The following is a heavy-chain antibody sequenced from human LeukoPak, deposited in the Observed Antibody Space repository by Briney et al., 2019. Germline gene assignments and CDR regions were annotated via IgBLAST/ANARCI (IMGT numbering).Heavy chain of an antibody. CDR1: GGSISNYY. V-gene: IGHV4-59*08. CDR2: IYYSGST. J-gene: IGHJ4*02. D-gene: IGHD6-19*01. CDR3: ARRGSSGWYNDY. Sequence: TSETLSLTCTVSGGSISNYYWSWIRQPPGKGLEWIGYIYYSGSTNYNPSLKSRVTISVDTSKNQFSLKLSSVTAADTAVYYCARRGSSGWYNDYWGQGTLVTVSS.